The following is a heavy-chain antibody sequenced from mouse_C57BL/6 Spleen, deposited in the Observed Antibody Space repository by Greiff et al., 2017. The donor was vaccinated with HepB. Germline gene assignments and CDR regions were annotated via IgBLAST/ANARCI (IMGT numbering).Heavy chain of an antibody. CDR1: GFTFSDYY. D-gene: IGHD1-1*01. V-gene: IGHV5-16*01. CDR3: ARDGLRGYFDV. Sequence: DVKLVESEGGLVQPGSSMKLSCAASGFTFSDYYMAWVRQVPEKGLEWVANINYDGSSTYYLDSLKSRFIISRDNAKNILYLQMSSLKSEDTATYYCARDGLRGYFDVWGTGTTVTVSS. J-gene: IGHJ1*03. CDR2: INYDGSST.